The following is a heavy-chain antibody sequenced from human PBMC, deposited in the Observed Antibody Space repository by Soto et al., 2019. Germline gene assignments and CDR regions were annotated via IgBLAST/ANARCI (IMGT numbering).Heavy chain of an antibody. CDR3: AREGVVRPMAV. D-gene: IGHD3-3*01. V-gene: IGHV4-4*08. CDR1: SGSITSYH. Sequence: PSETLSLTCTVSSGSITSYHWSWIRRPPGKGLEWIGSIHNSGSTNYNPSLKSRVTLSIDTSKNQFSLKLSSVTAADTAVYYCAREGVVRPMAVWGKGTTVTVSS. CDR2: IHNSGST. J-gene: IGHJ6*04.